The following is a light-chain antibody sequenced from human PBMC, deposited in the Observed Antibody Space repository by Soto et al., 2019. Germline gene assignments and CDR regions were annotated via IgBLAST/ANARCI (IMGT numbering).Light chain of an antibody. J-gene: IGKJ2*01. Sequence: EIVMTQSPATLSVSPGERATLSCRASQRVGSNFAWYRQKPDQAPTLVIYGASTRATGIPARFSGSVSGTEFTLTISSLQSEDFAVYYCQQYNNWPYTFGQGTKLEIK. CDR3: QQYNNWPYT. V-gene: IGKV3-15*01. CDR1: QRVGSN. CDR2: GAS.